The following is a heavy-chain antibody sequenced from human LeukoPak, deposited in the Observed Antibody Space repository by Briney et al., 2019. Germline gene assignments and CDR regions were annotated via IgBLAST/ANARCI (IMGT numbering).Heavy chain of an antibody. V-gene: IGHV4-59*08. CDR2: IYSTGAT. D-gene: IGHD3-16*01. Sequence: SETLSLTCAVYGGSFSGYYWSWIRQPPGKGPEWIAYIYSTGATSYNPSLRSRVSISLDTSKSHFSLKLSSVTVADTAVYFCARLKMGAYFDLWGRGTLVTVSS. J-gene: IGHJ2*01. CDR3: ARLKMGAYFDL. CDR1: GGSFSGYY.